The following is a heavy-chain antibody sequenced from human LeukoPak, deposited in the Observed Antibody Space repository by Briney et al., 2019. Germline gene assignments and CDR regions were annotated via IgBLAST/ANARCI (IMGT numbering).Heavy chain of an antibody. D-gene: IGHD2-15*01. CDR2: ISAYNGNT. CDR3: ARDGYCSGGSCYLNWFDP. J-gene: IGHJ5*02. CDR1: GYTFTSYG. V-gene: IGHV1-18*01. Sequence: GASVKVSCKASGYTFTSYGISWVRQAPGQGLEWMGWISAYNGNTNYAQKFQGRVTITRDTSASTAYMELSSLRSEDTAVYYCARDGYCSGGSCYLNWFDPWGQGTLVTVSS.